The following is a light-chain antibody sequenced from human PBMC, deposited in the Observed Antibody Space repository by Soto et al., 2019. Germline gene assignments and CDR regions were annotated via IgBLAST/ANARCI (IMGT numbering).Light chain of an antibody. J-gene: IGLJ1*01. CDR1: TGPVTNGHF. Sequence: QAVVTQEPSLTVSPGGTVTLTCGSSTGPVTNGHFPYWFQQKPGQAPRPLIYDTDNKHSWTPARFSASLLGDKAALTLSGALPEDEACYYCLLSYTGRLYVFGPGTKLTVL. CDR2: DTD. CDR3: LLSYTGRLYV. V-gene: IGLV7-46*01.